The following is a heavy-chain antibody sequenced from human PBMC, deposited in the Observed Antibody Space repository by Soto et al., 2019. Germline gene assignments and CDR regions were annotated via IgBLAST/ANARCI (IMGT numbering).Heavy chain of an antibody. Sequence: QVRLVQSGAEVKKPGASVKVSCKASGYIFTNHYIHWVRQAPGQGLEWMGIINPSGGSTNYLQKFQGRVTMTRDTSTSTVYMELSSLRSEDTAVYFCARADYYDSSGFYYDYWGQGTLVTVSS. CDR2: INPSGGST. D-gene: IGHD3-22*01. CDR1: GYIFTNHY. V-gene: IGHV1-46*01. CDR3: ARADYYDSSGFYYDY. J-gene: IGHJ4*02.